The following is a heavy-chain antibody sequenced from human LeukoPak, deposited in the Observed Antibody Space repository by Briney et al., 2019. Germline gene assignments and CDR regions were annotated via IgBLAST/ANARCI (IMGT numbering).Heavy chain of an antibody. CDR1: XY. V-gene: IGHV4-59*08. J-gene: IGHJ4*02. CDR2: IYDSGST. D-gene: IGHD2-15*01. CDR3: ARHYCSASKCYYFDY. Sequence: XYWSWIXQPPGKGLEWIGYIYDSGSTNYNPSLKSRVTISVDTSKNQFSLKLSSVTAADTAVYYCARHYCSASKCYYFDYWGQGTLVTVSS.